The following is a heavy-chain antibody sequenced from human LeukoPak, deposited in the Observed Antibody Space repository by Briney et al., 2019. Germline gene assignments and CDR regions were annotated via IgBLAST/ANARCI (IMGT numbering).Heavy chain of an antibody. D-gene: IGHD3-9*01. CDR3: AKDRGDVLRYFEFYYCMDV. Sequence: LPGGSLRLSCAASGFTFSSYGMSWVRQAPGKGLEWVSAISGSGGSTYYADSVKGRFTISRDNSKNTLYLQMNSLRAEDTAVYYCAKDRGDVLRYFEFYYCMDVWGKGTTVTISS. CDR2: ISGSGGST. V-gene: IGHV3-23*01. J-gene: IGHJ6*03. CDR1: GFTFSSYG.